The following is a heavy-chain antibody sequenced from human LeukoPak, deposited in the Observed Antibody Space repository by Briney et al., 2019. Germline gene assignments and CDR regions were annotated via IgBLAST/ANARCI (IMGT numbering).Heavy chain of an antibody. Sequence: PGGSLRLSCAASGFTFSSYAMSWIRQPPGKGLEWIGYIYYSGSTNYNPSLKSRVTISVDTSKNQFSLKLSSVTAADTAVYYCARTRGEKYSSSWYVGYFDYWGQGTLVTVSS. V-gene: IGHV4-59*01. CDR1: GFTFSSYA. CDR2: IYYSGST. D-gene: IGHD6-13*01. CDR3: ARTRGEKYSSSWYVGYFDY. J-gene: IGHJ4*02.